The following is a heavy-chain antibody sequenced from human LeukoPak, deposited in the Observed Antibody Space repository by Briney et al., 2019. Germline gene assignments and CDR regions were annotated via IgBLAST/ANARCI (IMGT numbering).Heavy chain of an antibody. CDR1: GYTFIGQY. D-gene: IGHD6-19*01. CDR3: ARGGSSGPFDY. V-gene: IGHV1-2*06. Sequence: ASVKVSCKASGYTFIGQYLHWVRQAPGQGLEWMGRINPNSGGTNSAQKFRGRVTMTRDTSISTAYMELSSLRSEDTAVYYCARGGSSGPFDYWGQGTLVTVSS. CDR2: INPNSGGT. J-gene: IGHJ4*02.